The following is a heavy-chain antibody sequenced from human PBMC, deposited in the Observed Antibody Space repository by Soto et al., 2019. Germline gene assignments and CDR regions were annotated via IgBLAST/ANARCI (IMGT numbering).Heavy chain of an antibody. D-gene: IGHD1-26*01. Sequence: EMQLVESGGGLVQPGRSLRLSCAASGFTFDDYAMHWVRQPPGKGLEWVAGISWNSGIIEYADSVKGRFTISRDSAKNSLFLQMNSLKPEDTALYYCTKDSEWGGSHLTHAFDVWGQGTMVSVSS. V-gene: IGHV3-9*01. J-gene: IGHJ3*01. CDR2: ISWNSGII. CDR1: GFTFDDYA. CDR3: TKDSEWGGSHLTHAFDV.